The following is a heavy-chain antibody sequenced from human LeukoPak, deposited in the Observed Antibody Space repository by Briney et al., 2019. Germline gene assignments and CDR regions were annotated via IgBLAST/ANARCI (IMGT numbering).Heavy chain of an antibody. J-gene: IGHJ6*02. V-gene: IGHV1-18*01. CDR3: ARDIVIVPAAMAQRSCYYGMDV. Sequence: ASVKVSCKASGYTFTRYGISWVRQAPGQGLEWMGWISAYNGNTNYAEKLQGRVTMTTDTSTSTAYMELRSLRSDDTAVYYCARDIVIVPAAMAQRSCYYGMDVWAQGTTVTVSS. D-gene: IGHD2-2*01. CDR2: ISAYNGNT. CDR1: GYTFTRYG.